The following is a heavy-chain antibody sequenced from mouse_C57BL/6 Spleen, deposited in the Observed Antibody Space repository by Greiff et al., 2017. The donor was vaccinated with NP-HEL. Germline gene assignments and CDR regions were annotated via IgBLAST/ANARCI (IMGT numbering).Heavy chain of an antibody. J-gene: IGHJ4*01. CDR1: GYTFTDYY. D-gene: IGHD2-4*01. V-gene: IGHV1-76*01. CDR3: AREGSDYFYAMDY. CDR2: IYPGSGNT. Sequence: QVQLQQSGAELVRPGASVKLSCKASGYTFTDYYINWVKQRPGQGLEWIARIYPGSGNTYYNEKFKGKATLTAEKSSSTAYMQLSSLTSEDSAVYFCAREGSDYFYAMDYWGQGTSVTVSS.